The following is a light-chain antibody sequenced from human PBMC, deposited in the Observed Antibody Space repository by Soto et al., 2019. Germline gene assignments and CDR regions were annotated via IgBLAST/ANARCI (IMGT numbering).Light chain of an antibody. V-gene: IGLV4-69*01. CDR2: LNSDGSH. CDR1: SGHSNYA. CDR3: QTGGTGLYVV. Sequence: QLVLTQSPSASASLGASVKLTCTLSSGHSNYAIAWHQQQPEKGPRYLMKLNSDGSHSKGDGIPDRFSGSSSGAERYLTSSRLQSEDEADYYCQTGGTGLYVVFGGGTKLTVL. J-gene: IGLJ2*01.